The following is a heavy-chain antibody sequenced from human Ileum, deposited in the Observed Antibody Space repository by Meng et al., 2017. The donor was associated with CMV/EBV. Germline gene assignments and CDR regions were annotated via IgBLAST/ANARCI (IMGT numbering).Heavy chain of an antibody. J-gene: IGHJ1*01. CDR3: AKPPVVTPGGKFFQH. CDR2: ISGSGDTT. V-gene: IGHV3-23*01. Sequence: SGFTFCSFAMRWVRQTPGKGLEWVLAISGSGDTTYYAASVEGRFTISRDNSKNTLYLQMSSLRDEDTAVYYCAKPPVVTPGGKFFQHWGQGTLVTVSS. D-gene: IGHD2-21*02. CDR1: GFTFCSFA.